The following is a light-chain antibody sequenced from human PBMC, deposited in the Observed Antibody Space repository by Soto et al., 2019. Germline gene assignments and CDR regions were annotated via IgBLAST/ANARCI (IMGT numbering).Light chain of an antibody. CDR3: QQVNDYPIN. V-gene: IGKV1-9*01. J-gene: IGKJ5*01. Sequence: DIQLTQSPCFLSASVGDRVTIACRASQDIKSYLAWYQQKPGKAPKLLIYPASTLPTGVPSRFSGSGSGTEFTLTISSLQPEDFATYHCQQVNDYPINFGQGTRLEIK. CDR2: PAS. CDR1: QDIKSY.